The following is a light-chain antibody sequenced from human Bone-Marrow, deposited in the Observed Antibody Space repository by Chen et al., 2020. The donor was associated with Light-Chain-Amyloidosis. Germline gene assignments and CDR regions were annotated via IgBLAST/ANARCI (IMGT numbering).Light chain of an antibody. Sequence: KFMLTQPHCVSESPVKTVCFSCIRCSGSIATNYGQWYQERLFTSPTPLIYEDDQIPSGVADRFSGSSDRLANSASHTNSGLKTEDEADYDCQTYQGSSQGVFG. J-gene: IGLJ2*01. CDR2: EDD. CDR3: QTYQGSSQGV. CDR1: SGSIATNY. V-gene: IGLV6-57*01.